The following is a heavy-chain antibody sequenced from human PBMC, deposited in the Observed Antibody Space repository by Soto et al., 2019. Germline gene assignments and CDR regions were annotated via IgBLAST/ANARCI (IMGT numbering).Heavy chain of an antibody. J-gene: IGHJ6*02. D-gene: IGHD2-21*01. CDR1: GFTFDTCW. CDR2: INSDGTIS. CDR3: ARLSGDHSAFFSYGMDA. V-gene: IGHV3-74*01. Sequence: GGSLRLSCAASGFTFDTCWMNWVRQAPGKGPEWLSGINSDGTISSYADSVKGRFTISGDNARNTLSLQMNSLRADDTAVYYCARLSGDHSAFFSYGMDAWGQGTTVTVSS.